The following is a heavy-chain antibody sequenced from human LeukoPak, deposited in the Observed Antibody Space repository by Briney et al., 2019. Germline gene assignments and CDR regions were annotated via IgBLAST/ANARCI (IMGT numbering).Heavy chain of an antibody. CDR2: IGTSGNVI. CDR1: GFTFSTYE. D-gene: IGHD6-13*01. Sequence: GGSLRLSCVASGFTFSTYEMNWVRQAPGKGLEWVSYIGTSGNVIYYADSVKGRFTISRDNAKNSLYLQMNSLRAEDTAVYYCARDLMGIAYRGAFYYWGQGTLVTVSS. V-gene: IGHV3-48*03. CDR3: ARDLMGIAYRGAFYY. J-gene: IGHJ4*02.